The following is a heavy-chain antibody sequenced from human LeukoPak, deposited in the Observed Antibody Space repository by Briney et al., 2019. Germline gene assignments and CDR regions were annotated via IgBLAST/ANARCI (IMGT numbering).Heavy chain of an antibody. J-gene: IGHJ4*02. V-gene: IGHV1-2*02. CDR1: GYTFTGYY. Sequence: ASVKVSCKASGYTFTGYYMHWVRQAPGQGLEWMGWINPNSGGTSFAQKFQGRVTMTRDTSISTAYMELSRLRSDDTAVYYCVKWGRGTPADYWGQGTLVTVSS. CDR2: INPNSGGT. CDR3: VKWGRGTPADY. D-gene: IGHD1-14*01.